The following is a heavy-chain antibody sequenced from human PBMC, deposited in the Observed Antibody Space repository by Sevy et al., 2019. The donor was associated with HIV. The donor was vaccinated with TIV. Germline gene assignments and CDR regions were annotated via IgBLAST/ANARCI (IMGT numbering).Heavy chain of an antibody. J-gene: IGHJ3*02. CDR3: ARGVQTYDAFDI. D-gene: IGHD6-6*01. CDR1: GFTFSTYN. V-gene: IGHV3-21*01. CDR2: ISGISNYI. Sequence: GGSLRRSCAASGFTFSTYNMNWVRQAPGKGLEWVSFISGISNYIYYADSVKGRFTISRDNAKNSLYLQMNSLRAEDTAIYYCARGVQTYDAFDIWGQGTMVTVSS.